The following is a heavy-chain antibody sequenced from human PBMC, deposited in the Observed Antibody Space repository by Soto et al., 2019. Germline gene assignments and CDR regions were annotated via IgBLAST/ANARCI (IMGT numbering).Heavy chain of an antibody. Sequence: EVRLVESGGGLVLPGGSLRLSCAASGFTFSRYWMHWVRQAPGKGLVWVSRISSYGSDTHYADSVKGRFTISRDNAKNTLYLQMNSLRAEDTAVYYCASNYAYAEGYYWYGIDVWGQGTMVTVSS. CDR1: GFTFSRYW. D-gene: IGHD3-16*01. V-gene: IGHV3-74*01. CDR2: ISSYGSDT. J-gene: IGHJ6*02. CDR3: ASNYAYAEGYYWYGIDV.